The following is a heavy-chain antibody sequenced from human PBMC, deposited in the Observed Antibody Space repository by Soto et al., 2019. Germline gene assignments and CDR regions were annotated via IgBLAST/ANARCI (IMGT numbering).Heavy chain of an antibody. D-gene: IGHD2-21*02. CDR3: ARQRTTVVTQAYLEE. CDR1: GESISSSSYY. V-gene: IGHV4-39*01. Sequence: SENLSLACIVYGESISSSSYYWGWIRQPPGKGLEWIGSIYYSGRTYYNPSFKSRVTISIDTSKNQFSRKLSSVTATDTAVYYCARQRTTVVTQAYLEEWAEGPLVNVSS. J-gene: IGHJ4*02. CDR2: IYYSGRT.